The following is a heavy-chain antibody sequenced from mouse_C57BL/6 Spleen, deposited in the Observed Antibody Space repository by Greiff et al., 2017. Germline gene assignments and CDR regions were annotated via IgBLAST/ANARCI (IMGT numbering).Heavy chain of an antibody. CDR2: INPSNGGT. CDR3: ERSGALLGFAY. V-gene: IGHV1-53*01. CDR1: GYTFTSYW. D-gene: IGHD1-1*01. J-gene: IGHJ3*01. Sequence: QVQLQQSGTELVKPGASVKLSCKASGYTFTSYWMHWVKQRPGQGLEWIGNINPSNGGTNYNEKFKSKVTLTVDNSSSTAYMQISRLTAEDSAVFYCERSGALLGFAYWGQGTLVAVSA.